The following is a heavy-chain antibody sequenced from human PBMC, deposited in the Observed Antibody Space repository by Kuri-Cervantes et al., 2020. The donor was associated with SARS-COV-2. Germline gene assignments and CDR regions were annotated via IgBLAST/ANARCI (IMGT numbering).Heavy chain of an antibody. V-gene: IGHV3-11*04. Sequence: GESLKISCAASGFTFSDYYMSWIRQAPGKGLEWVSYISSSGSTIYYADSVKGRFTISRDNAKNSLYLQMNSLRAEDTAVYYCARDILVLGHNWFDPWGRGTLVTVSS. CDR1: GFTFSDYY. CDR2: ISSSGSTI. J-gene: IGHJ5*02. CDR3: ARDILVLGHNWFDP. D-gene: IGHD2-2*01.